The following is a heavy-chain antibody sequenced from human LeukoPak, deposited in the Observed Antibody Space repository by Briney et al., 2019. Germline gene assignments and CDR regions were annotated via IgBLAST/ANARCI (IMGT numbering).Heavy chain of an antibody. CDR1: GFTFSSYS. J-gene: IGHJ4*02. V-gene: IGHV3-48*02. CDR3: ARAAYSSSPDY. D-gene: IGHD6-13*01. CDR2: ISPRSNYI. Sequence: GGSLRLSCSASGFTFSSYSMNWVRQAPGKGLEWVSYISPRSNYIRYADSVKGRFTISRDNAKNSLYLHMNSLRDEDTAVYYCARAAYSSSPDYWGQGTLVTVSS.